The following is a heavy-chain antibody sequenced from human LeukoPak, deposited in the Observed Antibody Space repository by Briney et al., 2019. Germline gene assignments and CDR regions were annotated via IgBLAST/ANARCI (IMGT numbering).Heavy chain of an antibody. CDR1: GGSISSYY. V-gene: IGHV4-59*12. D-gene: IGHD3-22*01. CDR3: AREHDSSGYYYYNWFDP. Sequence: SETLSLTCTVPGGSISSYYWNWIRQPPGKGLEWIGYIYYSGSTYYNPSLKSRVTISVDTSKNQFSLKLSSVTAADTAVYYCAREHDSSGYYYYNWFDPWGQGTLVTVSS. CDR2: IYYSGST. J-gene: IGHJ5*02.